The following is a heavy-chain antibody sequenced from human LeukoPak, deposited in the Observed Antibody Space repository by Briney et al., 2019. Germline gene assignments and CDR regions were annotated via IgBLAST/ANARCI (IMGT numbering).Heavy chain of an antibody. V-gene: IGHV4-4*02. Sequence: SETLSLTYAVSGGSISSSNWWSWVRQPPGKGLEWIGEIYHSGSTNYNPSLKSRVTISVDKSKNQFSLKLSSVTAADTAVYYCASDTYYYGSGSYYGWFDYWGQGTLVTVSS. D-gene: IGHD3-10*01. J-gene: IGHJ4*02. CDR1: GGSISSSNW. CDR2: IYHSGST. CDR3: ASDTYYYGSGSYYGWFDY.